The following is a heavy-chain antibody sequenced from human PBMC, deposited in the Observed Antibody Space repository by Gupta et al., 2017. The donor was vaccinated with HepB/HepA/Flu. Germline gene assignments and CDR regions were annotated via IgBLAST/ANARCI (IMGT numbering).Heavy chain of an antibody. Sequence: EVHFFESGGGLVQQVGSLRLSCAASGFTFSTYAMSWVRQVPGKGLDWGSAISNIGDRKNDEDSVKGRFTVSRDNSKNTLYLQMNSLRVEDTAIYYCANLSGGHENGHYWGQGTLVTVSS. D-gene: IGHD2-15*01. CDR1: GFTFSTYA. V-gene: IGHV3-23*01. CDR3: ANLSGGHENGHY. J-gene: IGHJ4*02. CDR2: ISNIGDRK.